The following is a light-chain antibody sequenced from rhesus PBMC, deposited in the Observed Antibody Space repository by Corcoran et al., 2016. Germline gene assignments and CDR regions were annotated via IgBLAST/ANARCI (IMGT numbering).Light chain of an antibody. V-gene: IGKV3-24*04. CDR1: QSVGRY. J-gene: IGKJ2*01. CDR3: QQSGNLYS. CDR2: GAS. Sequence: ETVVTQPPATLSLSPGERATLSCRASQSVGRYLACGQQKPGQAPRLLSYGASSRATGIPDRFSGSGSGTDFTITISRLEAEDGGDYYCQQSGNLYSFGQGTKLEIK.